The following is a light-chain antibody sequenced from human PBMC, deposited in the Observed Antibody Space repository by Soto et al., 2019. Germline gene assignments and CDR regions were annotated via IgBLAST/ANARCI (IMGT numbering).Light chain of an antibody. J-gene: IGKJ1*01. CDR1: QSVRNY. CDR3: QQYNNWPWT. Sequence: LAPEERATLSCRASQSVRNYLAWYQQKPGQAPRLLIYGASTRATGIPARFSGSGSGTEFTLTISSLQSEDFAIYYCQQYNNWPWTFGQGTKVDIK. CDR2: GAS. V-gene: IGKV3-15*01.